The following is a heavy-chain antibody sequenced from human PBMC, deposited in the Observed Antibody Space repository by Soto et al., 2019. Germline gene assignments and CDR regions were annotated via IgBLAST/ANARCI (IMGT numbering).Heavy chain of an antibody. J-gene: IGHJ3*01. CDR1: GASVINDY. Sequence: QVQLQESGPGVVKPSETLSLTCTVTGASVINDYWNWIRQPPGKGLEWIGFVYDSGSTSYNSSLKCRLTISVDTSKNQFSRKLSSVTAADTAVYYCVRQVGATGSYSYAVWGQGTMVTVSS. V-gene: IGHV4-59*02. CDR3: VRQVGATGSYSYAV. CDR2: VYDSGST. D-gene: IGHD1-26*01.